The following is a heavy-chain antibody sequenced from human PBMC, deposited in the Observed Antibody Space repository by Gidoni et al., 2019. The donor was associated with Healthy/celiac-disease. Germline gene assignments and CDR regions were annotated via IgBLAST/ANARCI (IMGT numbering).Heavy chain of an antibody. Sequence: QVQLVESGGGVVQPGRSLSLSCAASGFTFSSYAMHWVRQAPGKGLEWVAVISYDGSNKYYADSVKGRFTISRDNSKNTLYLQMNSLRAEDTAVYYCARESTGLWGRGTLVTVSS. V-gene: IGHV3-30-3*01. CDR2: ISYDGSNK. D-gene: IGHD3-9*01. CDR3: ARESTGL. J-gene: IGHJ2*01. CDR1: GFTFSSYA.